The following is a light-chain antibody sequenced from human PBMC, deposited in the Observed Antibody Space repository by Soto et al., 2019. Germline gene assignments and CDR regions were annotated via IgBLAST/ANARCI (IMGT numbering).Light chain of an antibody. CDR2: GAS. CDR1: QSVSSN. J-gene: IGKJ1*01. V-gene: IGKV3-15*01. Sequence: EIVMTQSPATLSVSPGERATLSCRASQSVSSNLAWYQQKPGQAPRLLIYGASTRATGIPARFSGSGSGTEFTLTISSLQSEDFAAYYCQQYNNWPQTFGHGTKVEIK. CDR3: QQYNNWPQT.